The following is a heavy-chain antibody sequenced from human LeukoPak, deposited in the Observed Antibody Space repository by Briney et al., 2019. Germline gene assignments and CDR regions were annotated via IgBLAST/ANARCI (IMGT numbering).Heavy chain of an antibody. V-gene: IGHV4-59*08. Sequence: SETLSLTCIVSGGSISSYYWSWIRQPPGKRLEWIGYIYYSGSTNYNPSLKSRVTISVDTSKNQFSLKLSSVTAADTAVYYCARGHGRWLQLEKYYFDYWGQGTLVTVSS. D-gene: IGHD5-24*01. CDR1: GGSISSYY. CDR3: ARGHGRWLQLEKYYFDY. CDR2: IYYSGST. J-gene: IGHJ4*02.